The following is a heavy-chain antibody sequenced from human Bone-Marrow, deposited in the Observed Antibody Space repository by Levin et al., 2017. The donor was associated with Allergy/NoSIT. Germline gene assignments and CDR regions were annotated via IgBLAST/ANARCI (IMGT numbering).Heavy chain of an antibody. CDR2: IWYRGSKE. Sequence: SCAASGFTFSSYGLHWVRQAPGKGLEWVAGIWYRGSKEYYADSVKGRFTISRDNSKNTLNLQMSSLRGEDTAVYYCTRRGRFGELDDGFDIWGQGTMVTVS. J-gene: IGHJ3*02. V-gene: IGHV3-33*01. D-gene: IGHD3-10*01. CDR1: GFTFSSYG. CDR3: TRRGRFGELDDGFDI.